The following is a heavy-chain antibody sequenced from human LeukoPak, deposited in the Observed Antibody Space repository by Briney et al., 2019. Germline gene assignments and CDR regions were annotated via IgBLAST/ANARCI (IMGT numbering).Heavy chain of an antibody. V-gene: IGHV1-8*01. D-gene: IGHD2-2*01. CDR1: GYTFTSYD. Sequence: APVKVSCKASGYTFTSYDINWVRQATGQGLEWMGWMNPNSGNTGYAQKFQGRVTMTRNTSISTAYMELSSLRSEDTAVYYCARVIRDIVVVPAAMKDWGQGTLVTVSS. CDR3: ARVIRDIVVVPAAMKD. CDR2: MNPNSGNT. J-gene: IGHJ4*02.